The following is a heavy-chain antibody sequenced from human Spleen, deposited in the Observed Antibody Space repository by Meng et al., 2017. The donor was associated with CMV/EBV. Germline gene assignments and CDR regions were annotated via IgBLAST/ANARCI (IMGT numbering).Heavy chain of an antibody. CDR1: GYTLTEFS. CDR3: ARGDIVVVPAAIPPEYNWFDP. CDR2: FDPEDGER. J-gene: IGHJ5*02. Sequence: ASVKVSCKVSGYTLTEFSMHWVRQAPGRGLEWMGAFDPEDGERIYAQKFQGRLTMTEDTSTDTAYMELSSLRSEDTAVYYCARGDIVVVPAAIPPEYNWFDPWGQGTLVTVSS. D-gene: IGHD2-2*02. V-gene: IGHV1-24*01.